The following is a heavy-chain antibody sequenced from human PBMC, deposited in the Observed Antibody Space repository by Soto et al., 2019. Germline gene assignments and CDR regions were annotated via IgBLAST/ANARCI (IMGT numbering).Heavy chain of an antibody. CDR1: GGSISSGDYY. CDR2: IYYSGST. D-gene: IGHD4-17*01. Sequence: QVQLQESGPGLVKPSQTLSLTCTVSGGSISSGDYYWSWIRQPPGKGLEWIGYIYYSGSTYYNPSLKSRVTISVETSINQFSLKLTSVTAADTAVYFFAKELTTAAFFDYWGPGALVTVSS. CDR3: AKELTTAAFFDY. V-gene: IGHV4-30-4*01. J-gene: IGHJ4*02.